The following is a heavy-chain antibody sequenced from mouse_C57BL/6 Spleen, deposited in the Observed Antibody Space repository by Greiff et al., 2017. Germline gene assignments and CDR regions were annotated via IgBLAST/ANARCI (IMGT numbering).Heavy chain of an antibody. CDR3: ARWSDYDDCAMDY. D-gene: IGHD2-4*01. CDR1: GYTFTSYG. V-gene: IGHV1-81*01. Sequence: QVQLQQSGAELARPGASVKLSCKASGYTFTSYGISWVKQRTGQGLEWIGEIYPRSGNTYYNEKFKGKATLTADKSSSTAYMELSSLTSKDSAVYFCARWSDYDDCAMDYWGQGTSVTVSS. CDR2: IYPRSGNT. J-gene: IGHJ4*01.